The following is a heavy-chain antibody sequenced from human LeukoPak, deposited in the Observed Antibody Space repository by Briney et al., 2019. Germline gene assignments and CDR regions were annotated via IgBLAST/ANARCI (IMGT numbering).Heavy chain of an antibody. CDR1: GGTFSSYA. Sequence: ASVKVSCKASGGTFSSYAISWVRQAPGQGLEWMGRIIPILGIANYAQKFQGRVTITADKSTSTAYMELSSLRSEDTAVYYCARGVTISGHDSWGQGTQVTVSS. CDR3: ARGVTISGHDS. V-gene: IGHV1-69*04. CDR2: IIPILGIA. D-gene: IGHD2-15*01. J-gene: IGHJ4*02.